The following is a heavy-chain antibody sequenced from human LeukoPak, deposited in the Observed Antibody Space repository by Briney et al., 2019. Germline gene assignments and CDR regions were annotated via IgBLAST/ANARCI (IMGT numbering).Heavy chain of an antibody. V-gene: IGHV3-30*02. CDR2: IRYDGSNK. Sequence: GGSLRLSCVASGFTFSSYGMHWVRQAPGKGLEWVAFIRYDGSNKYYVDSVKGRFTISRDNSKNTLYLQMNSLRAEDTAVYYCAKDLDYYDSSGIDYWGQGTLVTVSS. J-gene: IGHJ4*02. CDR1: GFTFSSYG. D-gene: IGHD3-22*01. CDR3: AKDLDYYDSSGIDY.